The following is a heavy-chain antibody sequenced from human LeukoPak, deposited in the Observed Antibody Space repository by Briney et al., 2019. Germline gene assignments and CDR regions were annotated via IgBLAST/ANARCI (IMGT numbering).Heavy chain of an antibody. CDR1: GFTFSDYD. CDR3: ARVAKERVGGVYYFNS. CDR2: IGTAGDT. J-gene: IGHJ4*02. D-gene: IGHD1-1*01. V-gene: IGHV3-13*01. Sequence: GGSLRLSCAASGFTFSDYDMHWVRQPTGKGLEWVAAIGTAGDTYYTGSVKGRFTISRENAKNSLYLQMNSLRAGDTAVYYCARVAKERVGGVYYFNSWGQGTLVTVSS.